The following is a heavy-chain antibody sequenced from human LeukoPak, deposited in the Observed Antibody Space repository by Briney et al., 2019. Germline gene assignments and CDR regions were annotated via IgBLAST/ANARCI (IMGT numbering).Heavy chain of an antibody. Sequence: GGSLRLSCAASGFTVSSYDMNWVRQAPGKGLEWVAYISYGGTTIHYTDSVRGRFTISRDNAKNPLYLQKDSLGDEDTAVYYGVVLGWGDWGQGTLVTVSS. CDR2: ISYGGTTI. J-gene: IGHJ4*02. CDR3: VVLGWGD. CDR1: GFTVSSYD. D-gene: IGHD2-15*01. V-gene: IGHV3-48*03.